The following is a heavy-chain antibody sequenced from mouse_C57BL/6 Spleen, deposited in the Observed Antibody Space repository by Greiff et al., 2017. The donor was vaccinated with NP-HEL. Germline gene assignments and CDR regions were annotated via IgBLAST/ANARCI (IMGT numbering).Heavy chain of an antibody. J-gene: IGHJ3*01. V-gene: IGHV1-4*01. CDR3: AREYYGSSYVGFAY. CDR1: GYTFTSYT. D-gene: IGHD1-1*01. CDR2: INPSSGYT. Sequence: QVQMQQSGAELARPGASVKMSCKASGYTFTSYTMHWVKQRPGQGLEWIGYINPSSGYTKYNQKFKDKATLTADKSSSTAYMQLSSLTSEDSAVYYCAREYYGSSYVGFAYWGQGTLVTVSA.